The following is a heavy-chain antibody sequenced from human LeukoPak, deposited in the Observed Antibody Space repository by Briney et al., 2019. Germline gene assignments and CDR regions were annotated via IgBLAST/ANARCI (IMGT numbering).Heavy chain of an antibody. J-gene: IGHJ6*02. Sequence: GGSLRLSCAASGFTFSTYAMHWVRQAPGKGLEWVAVISYDGSNKYYADSVKGRFTISRDNAKNTLYLQMNTLRVEDTAVYYCTRDLMDYDVSTGLHHYYMDVWGQGTTVTVSS. V-gene: IGHV3-30-3*01. CDR3: TRDLMDYDVSTGLHHYYMDV. CDR1: GFTFSTYA. D-gene: IGHD3-9*01. CDR2: ISYDGSNK.